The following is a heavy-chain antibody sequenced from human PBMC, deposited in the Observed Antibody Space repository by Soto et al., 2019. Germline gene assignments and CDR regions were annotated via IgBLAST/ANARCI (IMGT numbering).Heavy chain of an antibody. J-gene: IGHJ3*02. Sequence: QVQLQQSGPGLVKPSQTLSLTCVISGDSVSSKKVACNWIRQSPSRGLEWLGRTYYRAKWYNIYAVSVKSRPTTNAHTSKNQSSLQLASVTPADTAVYYCARGITSAIDIWGQGTMVTVS. CDR3: ARGITSAIDI. V-gene: IGHV6-1*01. CDR1: GDSVSSKKVA. CDR2: TYYRAKWYN.